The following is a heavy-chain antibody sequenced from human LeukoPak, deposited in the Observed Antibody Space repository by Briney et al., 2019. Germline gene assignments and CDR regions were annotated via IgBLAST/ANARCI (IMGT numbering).Heavy chain of an antibody. Sequence: ASVKVSCKAFGYTFTGYYMHWVRQAPGQGLEWMGRINPNSGGTNYAQKFQGRVTMTRDTSISTAYMELSRLRSDDTAVYYCARDEGDGYNWNYWGQGTLVTVSS. CDR2: INPNSGGT. J-gene: IGHJ4*02. CDR3: ARDEGDGYNWNY. V-gene: IGHV1-2*06. D-gene: IGHD5-24*01. CDR1: GYTFTGYY.